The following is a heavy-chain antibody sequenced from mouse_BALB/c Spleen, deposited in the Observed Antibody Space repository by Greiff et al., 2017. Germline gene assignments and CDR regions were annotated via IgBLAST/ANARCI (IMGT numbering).Heavy chain of an antibody. D-gene: IGHD3-1*01. Sequence: QVQLKESGPGLVAPSQSLSITCTVSGFSLTSYDISWIRQPPGKGLEWLGVIWTGGGTNYNSAFMSRLSISKDNSKSQVFLKMNSLQTDDTAIYYCVRVGSSGYLDYWGQGTTLTVSS. V-gene: IGHV2-9-2*01. CDR1: GFSLTSYD. CDR3: VRVGSSGYLDY. CDR2: IWTGGGT. J-gene: IGHJ2*01.